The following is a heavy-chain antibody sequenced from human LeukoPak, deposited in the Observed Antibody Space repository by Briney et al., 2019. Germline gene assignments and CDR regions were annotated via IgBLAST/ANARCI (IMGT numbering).Heavy chain of an antibody. J-gene: IGHJ5*02. CDR1: GRSISSTNFY. CDR3: ASLPRYDFWT. V-gene: IGHV4-39*01. CDR2: ISYSGAT. Sequence: SETLSLTCTVSGRSISSTNFYWGWIRQPPGKGLEWIGSISYSGATYYNASLKSRLTVSADTSQQEFSLKLSTVTAADTAVYYCASLPRYDFWTWGQGNLVIVSS. D-gene: IGHD3-3*01.